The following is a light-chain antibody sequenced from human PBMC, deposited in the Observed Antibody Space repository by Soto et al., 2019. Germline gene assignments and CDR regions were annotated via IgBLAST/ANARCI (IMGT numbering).Light chain of an antibody. Sequence: EVVLTQSPAPLSLSPGERATLSCRASQSVRTSLAWYQYRPGQAPRLVIYDASLRANGVPARFGGSGSGTDFTLTINSLEPEDFAVYYCQQRNVWPPITFGQGTRLEIK. V-gene: IGKV3-11*01. CDR3: QQRNVWPPIT. J-gene: IGKJ5*01. CDR1: QSVRTS. CDR2: DAS.